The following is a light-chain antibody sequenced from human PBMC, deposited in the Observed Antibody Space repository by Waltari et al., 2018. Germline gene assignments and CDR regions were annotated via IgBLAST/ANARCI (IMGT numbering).Light chain of an antibody. Sequence: SYELTQPPSVSVSPGQTASITCSGDILANKYASWYQHKPGQSPLLVIYQDTKRPSEILERFSGAKAANAATLTITGTQAVDEADYYCQALGTGAWVFGGGTKLTVL. CDR1: ILANKY. CDR2: QDT. J-gene: IGLJ3*02. CDR3: QALGTGAWV. V-gene: IGLV3-1*01.